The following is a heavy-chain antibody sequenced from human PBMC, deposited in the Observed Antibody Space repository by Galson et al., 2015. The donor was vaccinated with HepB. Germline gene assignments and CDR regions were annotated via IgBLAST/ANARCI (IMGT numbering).Heavy chain of an antibody. V-gene: IGHV3-23*01. J-gene: IGHJ4*02. CDR1: GFTFGSYA. CDR3: AKHGVGDYGDYEAYFDY. Sequence: SLRLSCAASGFTFGSYAMSWVRQAPGKGLEWVSAISGSGGSTYYADSVKGRFTISRDNSKDTLYLQMNSLRAEDTAVYYCAKHGVGDYGDYEAYFDYWGQGTLVTVSS. CDR2: ISGSGGST. D-gene: IGHD4-17*01.